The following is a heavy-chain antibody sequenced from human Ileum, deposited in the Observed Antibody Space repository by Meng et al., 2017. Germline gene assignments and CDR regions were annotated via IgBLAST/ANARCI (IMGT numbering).Heavy chain of an antibody. CDR1: GFTFSDYY. CDR3: ARGVTGYSSSWDYFDY. J-gene: IGHJ4*02. CDR2: ISGSGRTI. V-gene: IGHV3-11*01. D-gene: IGHD6-13*01. Sequence: QVQLVESGGGLVTPGGSLRLFCAASGFTFSDYYMNWIRQAPGKGLEWVSFISGSGRTIYQADSVKGRFTISRNNAKNSLYLQMNSLGAEDTAVYFCARGVTGYSSSWDYFDYWGRGTLVTVSS.